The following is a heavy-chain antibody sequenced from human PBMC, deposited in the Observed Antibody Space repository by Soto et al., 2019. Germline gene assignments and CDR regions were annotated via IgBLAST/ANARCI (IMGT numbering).Heavy chain of an antibody. Sequence: QLQLQESGPGLVKPSETLSLTCTVSGGSISSSSYYWGWIRQPPGKGLEWIGSIYYSGSTYYNPSLKSRVTISVDTSKNQFSLKLSSVTAADTAVYYCARPYAGYCSGGSCYPWYFDLWGRGTLVTVSS. D-gene: IGHD2-15*01. CDR3: ARPYAGYCSGGSCYPWYFDL. V-gene: IGHV4-39*01. CDR1: GGSISSSSYY. CDR2: IYYSGST. J-gene: IGHJ2*01.